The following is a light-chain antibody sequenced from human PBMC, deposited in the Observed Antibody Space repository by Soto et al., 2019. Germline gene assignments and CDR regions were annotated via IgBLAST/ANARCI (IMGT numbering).Light chain of an antibody. Sequence: DIQMTQSPSSLFASVGDRVTITCRASQTISTYLNWYQQKPGKAPKLLIYAASSLQSGVPSRFSDSGSGTEFTLTINSLQPEDFATYYCQESYTTPVTFGQGTRLEIK. CDR2: AAS. V-gene: IGKV1-39*01. CDR1: QTISTY. CDR3: QESYTTPVT. J-gene: IGKJ2*01.